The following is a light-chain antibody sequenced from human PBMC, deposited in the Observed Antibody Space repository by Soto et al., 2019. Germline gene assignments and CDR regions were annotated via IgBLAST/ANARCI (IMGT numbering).Light chain of an antibody. CDR3: QKYNSAPLT. CDR2: AAS. Sequence: DIQVTQFPSSLSASVGDRITITCRASQAIGNYLAWYQQKPGKVPKLLIYAASTLQSGVPSRFSGSRSGTDFTLTVSSLQPEDVATYYCQKYNSAPLTFSPGTKVEIK. CDR1: QAIGNY. J-gene: IGKJ3*01. V-gene: IGKV1-27*01.